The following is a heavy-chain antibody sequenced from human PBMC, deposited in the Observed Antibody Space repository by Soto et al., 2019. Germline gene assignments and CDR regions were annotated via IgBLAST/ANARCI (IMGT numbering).Heavy chain of an antibody. CDR2: INPNSGGT. Sequence: GXSVKVSCNASGYTFTCYYMHWVRQAPGQGLEWMGWINPNSGGTNHAQKFQGRVTMTRDTSISTAYMELSRLRSDDTAVYYCAREQRYGMDVWGQGTTVTVSS. CDR3: AREQRYGMDV. V-gene: IGHV1-2*02. J-gene: IGHJ6*02. CDR1: GYTFTCYY.